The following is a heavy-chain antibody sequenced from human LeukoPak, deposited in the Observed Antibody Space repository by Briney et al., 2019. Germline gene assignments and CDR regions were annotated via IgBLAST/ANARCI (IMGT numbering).Heavy chain of an antibody. D-gene: IGHD5-18*01. CDR1: GFTFSSYH. J-gene: IGHJ4*02. CDR3: ARRATTERGHSYGLDF. Sequence: GGPLRLSCEVSGFTFSSYHMNWVRQAPGKGLEWVSSIGSSGSYIYYADSLTGRFTISRDNAKNSLYLQMNSLRAEDTAMYYCARRATTERGHSYGLDFWGQGTLVTVSS. V-gene: IGHV3-21*01. CDR2: IGSSGSYI.